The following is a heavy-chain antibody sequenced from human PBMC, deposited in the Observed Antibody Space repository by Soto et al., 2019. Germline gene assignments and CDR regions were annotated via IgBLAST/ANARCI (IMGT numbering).Heavy chain of an antibody. CDR1: GFTFSSYA. CDR3: VKDLSWYIHKYYFDY. D-gene: IGHD6-13*01. V-gene: IGHV3-64D*06. J-gene: IGHJ4*02. CDR2: INSNGGST. Sequence: GGSLRLSCSASGFTFSSYAMHWVRQAPGKGLEDVSAINSNGGSTYYADSVKGRFTISRDNSKNTLYLQMSSLSAEDTAVYYCVKDLSWYIHKYYFDYWGQG.